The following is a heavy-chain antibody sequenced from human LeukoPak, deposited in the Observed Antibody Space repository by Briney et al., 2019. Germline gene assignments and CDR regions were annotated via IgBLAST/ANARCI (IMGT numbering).Heavy chain of an antibody. J-gene: IGHJ4*02. CDR1: GFTFDDYA. CDR3: AKDTQLWFGELLPPTFDY. Sequence: PGRSLRLSCAASGFTFDDYAMHWVRQAPGKGLEWVSGISWNSGSIGYADSVKGRFTISRDNAKNSLYLQMNSLRAGDMALYYCAKDTQLWFGELLPPTFDYWGQGTLVTVSS. V-gene: IGHV3-9*03. CDR2: ISWNSGSI. D-gene: IGHD3-10*01.